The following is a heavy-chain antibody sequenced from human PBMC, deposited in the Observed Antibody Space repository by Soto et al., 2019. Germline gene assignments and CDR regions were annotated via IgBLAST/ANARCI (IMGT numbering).Heavy chain of an antibody. V-gene: IGHV4-59*01. CDR1: GGSISSYC. CDR3: ARGGVGDYVSRHYYYYGMDV. J-gene: IGHJ6*02. Sequence: SETLSLTCTVSGGSISSYCWTWIRQPPGKGLEWIGYIYYSGSTNYNPSLKSRVAISVDTSKNQFSLKLSSVTAADTAVYYCARGGVGDYVSRHYYYYGMDVWGQGPTLTV. D-gene: IGHD4-17*01. CDR2: IYYSGST.